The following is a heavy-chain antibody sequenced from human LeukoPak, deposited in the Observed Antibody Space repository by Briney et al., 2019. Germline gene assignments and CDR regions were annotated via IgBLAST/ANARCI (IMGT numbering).Heavy chain of an antibody. J-gene: IGHJ3*02. V-gene: IGHV1-46*01. CDR2: INPSGGST. D-gene: IGHD2-2*02. CDR1: GYTFTSYY. CDR3: ATDGRRCSSTSCYTAFDI. Sequence: ASVKVSCKASGYTFTSYYMHWVRQAPGQGLEWMGIINPSGGSTSYAQKFQGRVTMTRDTSTSTVYMELSSLRSEDTAVYYCATDGRRCSSTSCYTAFDIWGQGTMVTVSS.